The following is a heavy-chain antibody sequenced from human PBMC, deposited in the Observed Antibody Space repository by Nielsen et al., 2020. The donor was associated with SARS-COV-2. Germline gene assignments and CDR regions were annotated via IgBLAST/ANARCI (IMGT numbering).Heavy chain of an antibody. CDR2: IIPIFGTA. D-gene: IGHD4-23*01. V-gene: IGHV1-69*13. CDR3: ARDQSYGGNSLYYYYGMDV. Sequence: SVKVSCKASGYTFTSYAMNWVRQAPGQGLEWMGGIIPIFGTANYAQKFQGRVTITADESTSTAYMELSSLRSEDTAVYYCARDQSYGGNSLYYYYGMDVWGQGTTVTVSS. J-gene: IGHJ6*02. CDR1: GYTFTSYA.